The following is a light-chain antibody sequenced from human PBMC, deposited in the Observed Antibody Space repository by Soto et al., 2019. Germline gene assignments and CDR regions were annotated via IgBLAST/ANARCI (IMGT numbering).Light chain of an antibody. CDR1: QSVPSD. CDR3: QQRSNWPPGLT. Sequence: EIVLTQSPGTLSLSPGERATLSCRASQSVPSDWLAWYRHKPGQAPRLLIYGASSRATGIPARFSGSGSGTDFTLTISSREPEDFAVYYCQQRSNWPPGLTFGGGTKVEIK. CDR2: GAS. J-gene: IGKJ4*01. V-gene: IGKV3-11*01.